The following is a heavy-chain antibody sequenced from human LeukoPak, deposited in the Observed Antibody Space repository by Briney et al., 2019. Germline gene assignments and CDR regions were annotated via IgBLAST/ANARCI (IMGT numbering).Heavy chain of an antibody. CDR3: ARERREQLLPPYTRLVNYLDY. Sequence: SETLSLTCAVYGGSFSGYYWGWIRQPPGKGLEWIGSMYYSGSGTTYYNPSLKSRVIISVDTSKNQFSLRLSSVTAADTAVYYCARERREQLLPPYTRLVNYLDYWGQGTLVTVSS. V-gene: IGHV4-34*01. D-gene: IGHD2-15*01. J-gene: IGHJ4*02. CDR2: MYYSGSGTT. CDR1: GGSFSGYY.